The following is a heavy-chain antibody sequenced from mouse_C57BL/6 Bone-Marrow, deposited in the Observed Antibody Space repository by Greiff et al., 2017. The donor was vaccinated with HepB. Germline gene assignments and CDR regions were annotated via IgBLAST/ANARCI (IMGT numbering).Heavy chain of an antibody. V-gene: IGHV1-26*01. Sequence: VQLQQSGPELVKPGASVKISRTALGYTSSDYYMNWVKQSHGKSLEWIGDINTNNGGTSYNQKFKGKATFTVDKSSSTAYMELRSLTSEDSAVYYCARCYDYDGYWGRGTTLAVSS. CDR2: INTNNGGT. J-gene: IGHJ2*01. CDR3: ARCYDYDGY. CDR1: GYTSSDYY. D-gene: IGHD2-4*01.